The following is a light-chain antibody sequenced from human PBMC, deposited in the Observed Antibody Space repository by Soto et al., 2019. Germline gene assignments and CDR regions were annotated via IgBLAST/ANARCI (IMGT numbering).Light chain of an antibody. J-gene: IGKJ2*01. V-gene: IGKV3-20*01. CDR2: GSS. Sequence: EVVLTQSPGTLSLSPGERATLSCRASQSVTNNYFSWYQQKPGQGPRLLIFGSSDRATGLPDRFSGSGSGTEFSLTISRLEPEDFSVYYCRQYGSSPPYTFGRETNLEIK. CDR1: QSVTNNY. CDR3: RQYGSSPPYT.